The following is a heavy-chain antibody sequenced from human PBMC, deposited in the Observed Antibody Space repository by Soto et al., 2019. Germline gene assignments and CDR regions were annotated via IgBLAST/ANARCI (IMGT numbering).Heavy chain of an antibody. CDR1: GFSFSAYA. D-gene: IGHD2-8*01. CDR2: LVGSGADK. V-gene: IGHV3-23*01. CDR3: AKDLIAGNGVWEAFDM. J-gene: IGHJ3*02. Sequence: GGSLRLSWAASGFSFSAYAMNWVRQDQGKGLQWVSGLVGSGADKNYADSVRGRFTVSRDNSKNTLYLQMNSLRDEDTAVYYCAKDLIAGNGVWEAFDMWGRGTKVTVSS.